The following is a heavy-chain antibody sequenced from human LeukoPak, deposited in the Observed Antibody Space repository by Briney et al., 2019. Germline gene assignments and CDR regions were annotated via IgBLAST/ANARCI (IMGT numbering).Heavy chain of an antibody. CDR1: GYTFTHHG. V-gene: IGHV1-18*01. D-gene: IGHD3-22*01. CDR3: ARDPSNSSGYHAHFDS. J-gene: IGHJ4*02. Sequence: GASVKVSCKASGYTFTHHGISWVRQAPGQGLEWLGWISCYNGDTMYAQNVQGRVTMTIDTSTRTAYIELRSLRSDDTAMYYCARDPSNSSGYHAHFDSWGQGTLVTVSS. CDR2: ISCYNGDT.